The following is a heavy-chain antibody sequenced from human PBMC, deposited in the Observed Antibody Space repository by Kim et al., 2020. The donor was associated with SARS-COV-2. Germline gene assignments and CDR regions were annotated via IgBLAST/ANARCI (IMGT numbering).Heavy chain of an antibody. J-gene: IGHJ1*01. V-gene: IGHV1-18*04. Sequence: ASVKVSCKASGYTFTSYGISWVRQAPGQGLEWMGWISAYNGNTNYAQKLQGRVTMTTDTSTSTAYMELRSLRSDDTAVYYCARAQELAYCGGDCYSDTWGQGTLVTVSS. CDR1: GYTFTSYG. CDR2: ISAYNGNT. D-gene: IGHD2-21*02. CDR3: ARAQELAYCGGDCYSDT.